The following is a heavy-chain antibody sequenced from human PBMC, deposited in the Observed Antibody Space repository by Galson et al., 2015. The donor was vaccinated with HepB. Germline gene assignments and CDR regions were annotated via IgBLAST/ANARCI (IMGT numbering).Heavy chain of an antibody. Sequence: SLRLSCAASGFTFSSYAMHWVRQAPGKGLEWVAVISYDGSNKYYADSVKGRFTISRDNSKSTLYLQMNSLRAEDTAVYYCARDFSPLRLAYCGGDCYSHGMDVWGQGTTVTVSS. D-gene: IGHD2-21*02. CDR2: ISYDGSNK. J-gene: IGHJ6*02. V-gene: IGHV3-30*04. CDR1: GFTFSSYA. CDR3: ARDFSPLRLAYCGGDCYSHGMDV.